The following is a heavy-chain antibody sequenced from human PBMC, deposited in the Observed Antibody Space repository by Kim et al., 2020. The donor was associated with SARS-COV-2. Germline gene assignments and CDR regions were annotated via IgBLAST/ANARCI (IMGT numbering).Heavy chain of an antibody. CDR2: IKQDGSEK. D-gene: IGHD1-26*01. CDR3: ARDTSYSGSYHYDPHDAFDI. CDR1: GFTFSSYW. V-gene: IGHV3-7*01. J-gene: IGHJ3*02. Sequence: GGSLRLSCAASGFTFSSYWMSWVRQAPGKGLEWVANIKQDGSEKYYVDSVKGRFTISRDNAKNSLYLQMNSLRAEDTAVYYCARDTSYSGSYHYDPHDAFDIWGQGTMVTVSS.